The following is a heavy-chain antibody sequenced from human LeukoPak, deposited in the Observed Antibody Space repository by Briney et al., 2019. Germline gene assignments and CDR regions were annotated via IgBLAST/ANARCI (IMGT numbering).Heavy chain of an antibody. CDR1: GGSISSSSYY. J-gene: IGHJ6*03. Sequence: PSETLSLTCTVSGGSISSSSYYWGWIRQPPGKGLEWIGSIYYSGSTYYNPSLKSRVTISVDTSKNQFSLKLSSVTAADTAVYYCASIAARPTYYYYYMDVWGKGTTVTVCS. CDR3: ASIAARPTYYYYYMDV. D-gene: IGHD6-6*01. CDR2: IYYSGST. V-gene: IGHV4-39*01.